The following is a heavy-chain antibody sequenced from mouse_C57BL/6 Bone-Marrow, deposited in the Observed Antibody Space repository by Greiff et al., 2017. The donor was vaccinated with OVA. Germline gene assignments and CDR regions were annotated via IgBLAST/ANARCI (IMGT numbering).Heavy chain of an antibody. CDR2: ISNLAYSI. CDR1: GFTFSDYG. D-gene: IGHD2-5*01. J-gene: IGHJ1*03. Sequence: EVQLVESGGGLVQPGGSLKLSCAASGFTFSDYGMAWVRQAPRKGPEWVAFISNLAYSIYYADTVTGRLTISRENAKNTRYLEMSSLRSEDTAMYYCARRSYYSNYEYFDVWGTGTTVTVSS. V-gene: IGHV5-15*01. CDR3: ARRSYYSNYEYFDV.